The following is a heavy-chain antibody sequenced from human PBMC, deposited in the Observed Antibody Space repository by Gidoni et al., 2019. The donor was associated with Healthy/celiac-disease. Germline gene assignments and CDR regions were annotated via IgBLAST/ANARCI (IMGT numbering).Heavy chain of an antibody. CDR1: GGSISSSSYY. D-gene: IGHD6-13*01. J-gene: IGHJ4*02. V-gene: IGHV4-39*01. Sequence: QLQLQESGPGLVKPSETLSLTCTVSGGSISSSSYYWGWIRQPPGKGLEWIGSIYYSGSTYYNPSLKSRVTISVDTSKNQFSLKLSSVTAADTAVYYCARHFPPWEQQLALFDYWGQGTLVTVSS. CDR2: IYYSGST. CDR3: ARHFPPWEQQLALFDY.